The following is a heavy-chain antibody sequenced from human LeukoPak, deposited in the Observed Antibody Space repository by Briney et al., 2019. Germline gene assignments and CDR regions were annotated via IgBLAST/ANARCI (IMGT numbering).Heavy chain of an antibody. CDR1: GYTFTGYY. D-gene: IGHD3-22*01. CDR3: ARDHRITMIVVVSDAFDI. CDR2: INPNSGGT. Sequence: ASVKVSCKASGYTFTGYYMHWVRHAPGQGLEWMGWINPNSGGTNYAQKFQGRVTMTRDTSISTAYMELSRLRSDDTAVYYCARDHRITMIVVVSDAFDIWGQGTMVTVSS. J-gene: IGHJ3*02. V-gene: IGHV1-2*02.